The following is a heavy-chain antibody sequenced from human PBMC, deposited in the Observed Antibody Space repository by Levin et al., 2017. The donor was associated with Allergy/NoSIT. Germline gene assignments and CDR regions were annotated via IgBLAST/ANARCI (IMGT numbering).Heavy chain of an antibody. CDR3: AKTDWLDS. J-gene: IGHJ5*01. Sequence: PGGSLRLSCVASGFTFSNYWMHWVRQAPGKGLEWVSRIKYDGTITGHADSVKGRFTISRDNAKKTLYLQMNSLRAEDTAVYYCAKTDWLDSWGQGTLVTVSS. CDR1: GFTFSNYW. V-gene: IGHV3-74*01. CDR2: IKYDGTIT.